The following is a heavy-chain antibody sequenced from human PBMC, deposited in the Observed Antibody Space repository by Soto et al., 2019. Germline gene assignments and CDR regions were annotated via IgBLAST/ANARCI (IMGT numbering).Heavy chain of an antibody. J-gene: IGHJ6*01. Sequence: PSEALSLTCTVSVPSVSNEIYYWNWILQPPGKGLEWIGYIYYSGSTNYKSSLKTRVTLSLDTSKNQFSLNLNSVTAADTAVYYCARGRDDNYYGMDVWSQGTKVTVPS. D-gene: IGHD1-1*01. CDR3: ARGRDDNYYGMDV. CDR2: IYYSGST. V-gene: IGHV4-61*01. CDR1: VPSVSNEIYY.